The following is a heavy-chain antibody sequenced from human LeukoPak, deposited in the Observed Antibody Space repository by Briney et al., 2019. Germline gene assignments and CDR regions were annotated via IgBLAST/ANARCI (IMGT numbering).Heavy chain of an antibody. V-gene: IGHV4-39*07. D-gene: IGHD5-18*01. Sequence: SETLSLTCTVSGGSISSSSYYWGWIRQPPGKGLEWIGSIFYSGSTYYNPSLKSRVTISVDTSKNQFSLKLSSVTAADTAVYYCTTRGYSYGYGYYYMDVWGKGTTVTVSS. CDR3: TTRGYSYGYGYYYMDV. CDR2: IFYSGST. J-gene: IGHJ6*03. CDR1: GGSISSSSYY.